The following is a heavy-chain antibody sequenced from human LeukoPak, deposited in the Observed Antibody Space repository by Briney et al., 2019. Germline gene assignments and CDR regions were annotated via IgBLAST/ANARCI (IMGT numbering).Heavy chain of an antibody. CDR1: GYSFTSYW. D-gene: IGHD3-10*01. CDR2: IYPGDSDT. CDR3: ARRGYYGSGSYYIPFDY. V-gene: IGHV5-51*01. Sequence: GESLKISCKGSGYSFTSYWIGWVRQMPGKGLEWMGIIYPGDSDTIYSPSFQGQVTISADKSISTAYLQWSSLKASDTAMYYCARRGYYGSGSYYIPFDYWGQGTLVTVSS. J-gene: IGHJ4*02.